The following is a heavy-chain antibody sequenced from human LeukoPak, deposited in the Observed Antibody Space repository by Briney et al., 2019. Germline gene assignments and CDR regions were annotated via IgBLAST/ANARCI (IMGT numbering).Heavy chain of an antibody. D-gene: IGHD3/OR15-3a*01. J-gene: IGHJ4*02. CDR2: IKSDGSDT. CDR3: ARGFWTGVEY. Sequence: LPGRSLRLSCAASGFTFSTYWMHWVRQAPGEGLVWVSRIKSDGSDTSYADSVKGRFTISRDNAKNTLYLQMNSLRAEDTAVYYCARGFWTGVEYWGQGALVTVSS. CDR1: GFTFSTYW. V-gene: IGHV3-74*01.